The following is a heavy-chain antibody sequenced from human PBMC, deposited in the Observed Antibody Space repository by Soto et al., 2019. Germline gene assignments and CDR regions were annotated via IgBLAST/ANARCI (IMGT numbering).Heavy chain of an antibody. Sequence: GGSLRLSCAASGFTFSSYAMSWVRQAPGKGLEWVSAISGSGGSTYYADSVKGRFTISRDNSKNTLYLQMNSLRAEDTAVYYCASGSGYYNYYYGMDVWGQGTTVTVSS. CDR1: GFTFSSYA. J-gene: IGHJ6*02. V-gene: IGHV3-23*01. CDR2: ISGSGGST. D-gene: IGHD3-3*01. CDR3: ASGSGYYNYYYGMDV.